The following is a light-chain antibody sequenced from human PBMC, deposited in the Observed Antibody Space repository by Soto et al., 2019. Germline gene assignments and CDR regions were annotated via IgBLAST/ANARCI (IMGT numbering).Light chain of an antibody. CDR2: DVS. V-gene: IGLV2-14*03. CDR3: NSYTTSSTYV. J-gene: IGLJ1*01. Sequence: QSVLTQPASVSGSPGQSIAISCTGTSGDVGAYNYVSWYQQHPGKAPKLMIYDVSNRPSGVSNRFSGSKSGNTASLTISGLQAEDEADYYCNSYTTSSTYVIGTGTKVTVL. CDR1: SGDVGAYNY.